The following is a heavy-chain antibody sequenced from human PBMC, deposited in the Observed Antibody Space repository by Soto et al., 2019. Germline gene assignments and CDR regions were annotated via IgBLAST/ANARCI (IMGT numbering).Heavy chain of an antibody. V-gene: IGHV3-11*05. CDR3: ARDPTTETTWNAFDI. Sequence: QVQLVESGGGLVKPGGSLRLSCAASGFTFSDYYMSWIRQTPGKGLEWVSYISSSSRYTNYADSVKGRFTISRDNAKNSLYLQMNSQRAEDTAVYYCARDPTTETTWNAFDIWGQGTMVTVSS. CDR2: ISSSSRYT. J-gene: IGHJ3*02. D-gene: IGHD4-17*01. CDR1: GFTFSDYY.